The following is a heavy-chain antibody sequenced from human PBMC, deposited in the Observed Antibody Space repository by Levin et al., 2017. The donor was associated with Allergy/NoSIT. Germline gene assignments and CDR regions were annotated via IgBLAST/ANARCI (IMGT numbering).Heavy chain of an antibody. Sequence: SETLSLTCTVSGGSISSYYWSWIRQPPGKGLEWIGYIYYSGSTNYNPSLKSRVTISVDTSKNQFSLKLSSVTAADTAVYYCARDLGYCRSTSCEHFYYGMDVWGQGTTVTVSS. J-gene: IGHJ6*01. CDR1: GGSISSYY. CDR2: IYYSGST. CDR3: ARDLGYCRSTSCEHFYYGMDV. V-gene: IGHV4-59*01. D-gene: IGHD2-2*01.